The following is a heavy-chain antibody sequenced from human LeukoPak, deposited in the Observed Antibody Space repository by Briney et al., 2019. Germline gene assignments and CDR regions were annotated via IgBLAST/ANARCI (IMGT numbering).Heavy chain of an antibody. V-gene: IGHV4-59*08. D-gene: IGHD2/OR15-2a*01. CDR3: ARRNTADASIDF. J-gene: IGHJ4*02. CDR1: GGSIIGRW. Sequence: SETLSLTCTVSGGSIIGRWWGWVRQPPGKGLEWIGDIFYNGAINDNSPLKGRLTMSLDTSKNQFSLKLSSVTAADTAVYYCARRNTADASIDFWGQGTLVIASS. CDR2: IFYNGAI.